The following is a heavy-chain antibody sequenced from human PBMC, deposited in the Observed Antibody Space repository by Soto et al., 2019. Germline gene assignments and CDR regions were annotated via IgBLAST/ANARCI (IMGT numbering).Heavy chain of an antibody. CDR3: ATLRLPPYYYDSSGYLEISNSADY. CDR1: GGTFSSYA. J-gene: IGHJ4*02. V-gene: IGHV1-69*13. D-gene: IGHD3-22*01. Sequence: ASVKVSCKASGGTFSSYAISWVRQAPGQGLEWMGGIIPIFGTANYAQKFQGRVTITADESTSTAYMELSSLRSEDTAVYYCATLRLPPYYYDSSGYLEISNSADYWGQGTLVTVSS. CDR2: IIPIFGTA.